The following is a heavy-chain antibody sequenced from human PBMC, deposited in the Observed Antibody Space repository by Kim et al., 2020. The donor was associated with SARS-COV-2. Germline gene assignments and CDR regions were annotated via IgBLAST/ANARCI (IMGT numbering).Heavy chain of an antibody. V-gene: IGHV3-33*01. Sequence: GGSLRLSCAASGFTFSSYGMHWVRQAPGKGLEWVAVIWYDGSNKYYADSVKGRFTISRDNSKNTLYLQMNSLRAEDTAVYYCARDHPILEWLFPVYRYYYYGMDVWGQGTTVTVSS. J-gene: IGHJ6*02. CDR1: GFTFSSYG. CDR3: ARDHPILEWLFPVYRYYYYGMDV. CDR2: IWYDGSNK. D-gene: IGHD3-3*01.